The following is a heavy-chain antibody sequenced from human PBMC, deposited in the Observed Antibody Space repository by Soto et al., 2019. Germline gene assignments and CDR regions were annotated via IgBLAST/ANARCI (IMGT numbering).Heavy chain of an antibody. CDR1: GFRFSSYG. V-gene: IGHV3-48*01. CDR2: INPYSSEM. J-gene: IGHJ4*02. D-gene: IGHD6-25*01. CDR3: ARDSGAAAGDY. Sequence: GGSLRLSCAASGFRFSSYGMDWVRQAPGKGLEWVSYINPYSSEMVYADSVKGRFTISRDNVKDSLYLQLDNLRAYDTAVYYCARDSGAAAGDYWGQGTLVTVSS.